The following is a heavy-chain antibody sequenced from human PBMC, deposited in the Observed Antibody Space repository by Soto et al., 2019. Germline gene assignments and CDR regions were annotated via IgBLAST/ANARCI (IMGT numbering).Heavy chain of an antibody. CDR1: GYKFTSSW. J-gene: IGHJ5*02. CDR2: IFPSDSDT. D-gene: IGHD3-22*01. V-gene: IGHV5-51*01. Sequence: PGESLKISCRTSGYKFTSSWIAWVRQMPGKGLEWMGIIFPSDSDTGYSPSFQGQVTISADRSTSTVFLQWASLKASDTAVYFCARKDKSGYFNWFDPWGQGTLVTVSS. CDR3: ARKDKSGYFNWFDP.